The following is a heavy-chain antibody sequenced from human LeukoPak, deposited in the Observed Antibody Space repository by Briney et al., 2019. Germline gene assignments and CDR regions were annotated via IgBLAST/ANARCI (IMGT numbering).Heavy chain of an antibody. Sequence: GGFLRLSCAASGFTFSSYSMNWVRQAPGKGLEWVSYISSSSSTICYADSVKGRFTISRDNAKNSLYLQMNSLRAEDTAVYYCAPRGVTTFDYWGQGTLVTVSS. V-gene: IGHV3-48*04. CDR2: ISSSSSTI. J-gene: IGHJ4*02. CDR3: APRGVTTFDY. D-gene: IGHD4-17*01. CDR1: GFTFSSYS.